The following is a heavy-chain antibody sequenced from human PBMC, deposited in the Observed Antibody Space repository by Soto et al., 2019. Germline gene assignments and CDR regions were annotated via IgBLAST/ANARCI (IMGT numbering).Heavy chain of an antibody. Sequence: ASVKVSCKASVFTSSGISWARQAPDQGLEWLGWISTHNGNTIYAQKFQGRVTMTIDTSTTTVYMELRSLRPDDTAVYFCAREGILGPFDAYNRWGQGTMVTV. J-gene: IGHJ3*01. D-gene: IGHD3-3*01. V-gene: IGHV1-18*04. CDR1: VFTSSG. CDR2: ISTHNGNT. CDR3: AREGILGPFDAYNR.